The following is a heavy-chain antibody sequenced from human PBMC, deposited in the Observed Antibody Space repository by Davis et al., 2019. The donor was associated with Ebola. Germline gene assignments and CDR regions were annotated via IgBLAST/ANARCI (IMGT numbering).Heavy chain of an antibody. CDR2: INHSGST. Sequence: SETLSLTCTVSGGSISSSSYYWGWIRQPPGKGLEWIGEINHSGSTNYNPSLKSRVTISVDTSKRQFSLKLSSVTAADTAMYYCARFEMATIEGDDAFDIWGQGTRVTVSS. CDR1: GGSISSSSYY. D-gene: IGHD5-24*01. CDR3: ARFEMATIEGDDAFDI. V-gene: IGHV4-39*07. J-gene: IGHJ3*02.